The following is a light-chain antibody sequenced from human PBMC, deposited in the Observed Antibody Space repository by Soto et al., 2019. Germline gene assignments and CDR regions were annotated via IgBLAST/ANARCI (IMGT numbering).Light chain of an antibody. CDR2: DAS. J-gene: IGKJ3*01. CDR3: QQYNSFSLFT. CDR1: QNIDTR. V-gene: IGKV1-5*01. Sequence: DIQMAQSPSTLSASVGYRVTITCRASQNIDTRLSWYQQKPGKAPKLLVYDASTLERGVTSTFSGSGSGTDFTLTISSLQPEDFATYYCQQYNSFSLFTFGPGTKVETK.